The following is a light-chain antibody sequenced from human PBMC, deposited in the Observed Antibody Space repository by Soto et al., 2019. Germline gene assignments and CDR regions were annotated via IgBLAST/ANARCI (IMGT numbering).Light chain of an antibody. V-gene: IGKV3-11*01. Sequence: EIVLTQSPATLSLSPGGRATLSCRASQSVSLSLAWYQQKPGQAPRLLIYDASKRASGFPARFSGSGSGTDFTLTISSLEPEDFAFYYCQERTGWSPWTFGQGTKVEIE. CDR2: DAS. CDR3: QERTGWSPWT. J-gene: IGKJ1*01. CDR1: QSVSLS.